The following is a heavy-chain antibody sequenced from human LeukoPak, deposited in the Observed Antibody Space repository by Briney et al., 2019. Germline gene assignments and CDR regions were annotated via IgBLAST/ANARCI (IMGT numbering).Heavy chain of an antibody. CDR3: ARGSPVAARLYYYYYMDV. Sequence: SETLSLTCTVSGGSISSYYWSWIRQPPGKGLEWIGRIYTSGSTNYNPSLKSRVTMSVDTSKNQFSLKLSSVTAADTAVYYCARGSPVAARLYYYYYMDVWGKGTTVTISS. D-gene: IGHD6-19*01. CDR1: GGSISSYY. CDR2: IYTSGST. J-gene: IGHJ6*03. V-gene: IGHV4-4*07.